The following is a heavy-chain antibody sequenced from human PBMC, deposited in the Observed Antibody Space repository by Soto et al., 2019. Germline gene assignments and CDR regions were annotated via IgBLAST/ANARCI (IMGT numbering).Heavy chain of an antibody. V-gene: IGHV4-4*07. D-gene: IGHD6-19*01. CDR3: ARHSGWPPRYWFDP. CDR2: IYTSGST. Sequence: PSETLSLTCTVSGGSISSYYWSWIRQPAGKGLEWIGRIYTSGSTNYNPSLKSRVTMSVDTSKNQFSLKLSSVTAADTAVYYCARHSGWPPRYWFDPWGQGTLVTVSS. CDR1: GGSISSYY. J-gene: IGHJ5*02.